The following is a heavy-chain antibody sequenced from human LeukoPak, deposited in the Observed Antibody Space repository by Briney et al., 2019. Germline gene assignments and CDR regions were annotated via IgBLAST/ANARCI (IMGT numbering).Heavy chain of an antibody. CDR1: GGSISSSSYY. J-gene: IGHJ5*02. V-gene: IGHV4-39*01. CDR2: IYYSGST. CDR3: ARYWGDTAINWFDP. D-gene: IGHD5-18*01. Sequence: PSETLSLTCTVSGGSISSSSYYWGWIRQPPGKGLEWTGSIYYSGSTYYNPSLKSRVTISVDTSKNQFSLKLSSVTAADTAVYYCARYWGDTAINWFDPWGQGTLVTVSS.